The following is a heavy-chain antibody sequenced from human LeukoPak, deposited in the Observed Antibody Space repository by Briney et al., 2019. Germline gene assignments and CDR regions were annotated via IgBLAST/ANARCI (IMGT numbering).Heavy chain of an antibody. Sequence: SETLSLTCIVSGGSISSYYWSWIRQPAGKGLEWIGRIYTSGSTNYNPSLKSRVTMSVDTSKNQFSLKLSSVTAADTAVYYCARGQNYYDSSSDYTFDYWGQGTLVTVSS. J-gene: IGHJ4*02. CDR1: GGSISSYY. CDR2: IYTSGST. D-gene: IGHD3-22*01. CDR3: ARGQNYYDSSSDYTFDY. V-gene: IGHV4-4*07.